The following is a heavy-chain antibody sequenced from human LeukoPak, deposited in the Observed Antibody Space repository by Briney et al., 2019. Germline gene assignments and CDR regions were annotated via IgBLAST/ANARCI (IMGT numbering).Heavy chain of an antibody. Sequence: SETLSLTCAVYGGSFSGYYWSWIRQPPGKGLEWIGEINHSGSTNYNPSFKSRVTISVDTSKNQFSLKLSSVTAADTAVYYCARGRRWLQLRAPFDYWGQGTLVTVSS. D-gene: IGHD5-24*01. J-gene: IGHJ4*02. V-gene: IGHV4-34*01. CDR2: INHSGST. CDR3: ARGRRWLQLRAPFDY. CDR1: GGSFSGYY.